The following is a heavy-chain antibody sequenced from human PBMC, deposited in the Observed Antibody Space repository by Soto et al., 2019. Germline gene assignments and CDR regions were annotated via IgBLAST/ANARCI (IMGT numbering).Heavy chain of an antibody. D-gene: IGHD2-2*01. CDR3: ARCSITTCNI. J-gene: IGHJ3*02. CDR2: IYYSGTT. V-gene: IGHV4-31*11. Sequence: ASETLSLTCAVSGGSISGVGYYWTWIRQLPGKGLEWIGYIYYSGTTYSNPSLKSRVTISVDTSRDQFFLRLRSVTSADTAVYYCARCSITTCNIWGRGTEVTVSS. CDR1: GGSISGVGYY.